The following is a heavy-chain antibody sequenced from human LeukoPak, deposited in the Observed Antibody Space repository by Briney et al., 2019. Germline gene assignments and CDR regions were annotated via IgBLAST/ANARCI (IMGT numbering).Heavy chain of an antibody. D-gene: IGHD3-10*01. Sequence: GRSLRLSCAASGFTFDDYAMHWVRQAPGKGLEWVSGISWNSGSIGNADSVKGRFTISRDNAKNSLYLQMNSLRAEDTALYYCTKGMYRSGNYFNNWGQGTLVTVSS. V-gene: IGHV3-9*01. CDR3: TKGMYRSGNYFNN. CDR2: ISWNSGSI. J-gene: IGHJ4*02. CDR1: GFTFDDYA.